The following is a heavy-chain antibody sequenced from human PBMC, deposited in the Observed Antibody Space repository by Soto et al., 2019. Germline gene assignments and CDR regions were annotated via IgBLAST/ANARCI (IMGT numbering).Heavy chain of an antibody. CDR3: ARGAKREQLWFH. J-gene: IGHJ4*02. CDR1: GFTVSSNY. CDR2: IYSGGST. Sequence: GGSLRLSCAASGFTVSSNYMSWVRRAPGKGLEWVSVIYSGGSTYYADSVKGRFTISRDNSKNTLYLQMNSLRAEDTAVYYCARGAKREQLWFHWGQGTLVTVSS. V-gene: IGHV3-66*01. D-gene: IGHD5-18*01.